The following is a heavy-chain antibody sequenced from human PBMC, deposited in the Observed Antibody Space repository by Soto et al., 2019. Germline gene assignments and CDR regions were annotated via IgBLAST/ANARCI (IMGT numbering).Heavy chain of an antibody. D-gene: IGHD2-15*01. J-gene: IGHJ4*02. CDR1: GFTFSSYG. CDR2: ISYDGSNK. Sequence: ESGGGVVPPGRSLRLSCAASGFTFSSYGMHWVRQAPGKGLEWVAVISYDGSNKYYADSVKGRFTISRDNSKNTLYLQMNSLRAEDTAVYYCAKSIVVVVAPDYWGQGTLVTVSS. CDR3: AKSIVVVVAPDY. V-gene: IGHV3-30*18.